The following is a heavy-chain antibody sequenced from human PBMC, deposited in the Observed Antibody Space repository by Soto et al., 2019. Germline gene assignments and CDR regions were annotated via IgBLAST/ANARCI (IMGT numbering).Heavy chain of an antibody. CDR3: ARERGGYSDGDY. CDR1: GYTFSSYG. J-gene: IGHJ4*02. D-gene: IGHD5-18*01. V-gene: IGHV1-18*01. Sequence: QVQLVQSGAEVKKPGASVKVSCKASGYTFSSYGITWVRQAPGQRLEWMGWFNTYNGNTNYAQKFQGRVTMTTDTSTSTAYMEPRSMRSDDTDVYYCARERGGYSDGDYWGQGALVTVSS. CDR2: FNTYNGNT.